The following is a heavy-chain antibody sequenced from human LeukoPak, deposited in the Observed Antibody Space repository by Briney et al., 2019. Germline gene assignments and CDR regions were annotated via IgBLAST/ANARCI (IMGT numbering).Heavy chain of an antibody. J-gene: IGHJ4*02. D-gene: IGHD6-6*01. V-gene: IGHV1-18*01. Sequence: ASVKVSCKASGYTFTSYGIGWVRQAPGQGLEWMGWISPYNGNTNYAQKLQGRVTLTTDTSTSTAYMELSSLRSEDTAVYYCARVFREYSSSPYFDYWGQGTLVTVSS. CDR3: ARVFREYSSSPYFDY. CDR1: GYTFTSYG. CDR2: ISPYNGNT.